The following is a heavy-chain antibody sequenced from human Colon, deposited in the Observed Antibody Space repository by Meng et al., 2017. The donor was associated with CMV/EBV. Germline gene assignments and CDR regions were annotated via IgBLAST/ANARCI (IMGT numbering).Heavy chain of an antibody. CDR1: GLTFSDSF. CDR2: IKQDGSEK. J-gene: IGHJ4*02. Sequence: GESLKISCTASGLTFSDSFMSWVRQAPGKGLEWVANIKQDGSEKNYVDSVKGRFTISGDNAKNSLYLQMNSLRAEDTAVYYCARDVFEFWGQGTLVTVSS. CDR3: ARDVFEF. V-gene: IGHV3-7*01.